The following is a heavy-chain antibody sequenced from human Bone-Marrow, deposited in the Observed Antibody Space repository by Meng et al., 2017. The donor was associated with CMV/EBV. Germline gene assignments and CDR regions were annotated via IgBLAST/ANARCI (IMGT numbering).Heavy chain of an antibody. CDR3: ARRRAGRGDYEMPGDHFDK. J-gene: IGHJ4*02. CDR1: GYSINNGYY. V-gene: IGHV4-38-2*02. Sequence: SETLSLTCTVSGYSINNGYYWGWIRQSLGKGLEWIGSIYYRGNTYYNPSLKSRVTLSVDTSKNQFSLNLSSVTAADTAVYYCARRRAGRGDYEMPGDHFDKWSQRTLVTVSS. CDR2: IYYRGNT. D-gene: IGHD3-10*01.